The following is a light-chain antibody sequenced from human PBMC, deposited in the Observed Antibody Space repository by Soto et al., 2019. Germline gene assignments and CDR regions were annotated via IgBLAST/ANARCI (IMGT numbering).Light chain of an antibody. Sequence: EIVLTQSPGTLSLSPGERATLSCRASQNIANKYLSWYQQKPGQAPRLLIYGTSSTAIGTPDRFSGSGFGTDLTLTIRRLEHEDFAVFYCRQYASSPLTCGGGTKVELK. CDR2: GTS. CDR3: RQYASSPLT. CDR1: QNIANKY. V-gene: IGKV3-20*01. J-gene: IGKJ4*02.